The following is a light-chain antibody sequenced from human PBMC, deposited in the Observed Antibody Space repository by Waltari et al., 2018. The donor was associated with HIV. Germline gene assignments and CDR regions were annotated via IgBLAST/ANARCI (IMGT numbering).Light chain of an antibody. CDR1: SLRSYY. CDR3: NSRDSSGNHVV. CDR2: GKN. V-gene: IGLV3-19*01. Sequence: SSELTQGPAVSMALGQTVRITCQGDSLRSYYASWYQQKPGQAPVLVIYGKNNRPSGIPDRFSGSSSGNTASLTITGAQAEDEADDYCNSRDSSGNHVVFGGGTKLTVL. J-gene: IGLJ2*01.